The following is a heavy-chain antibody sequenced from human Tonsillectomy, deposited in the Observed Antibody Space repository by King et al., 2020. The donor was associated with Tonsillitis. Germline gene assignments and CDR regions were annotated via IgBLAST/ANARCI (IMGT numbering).Heavy chain of an antibody. J-gene: IGHJ6*02. CDR1: GFTFSSYS. CDR2: ISISSSYL. D-gene: IGHD6-13*01. V-gene: IGHV3-21*01. CDR3: ARYVYSSSSQPVNYYYYGMDV. Sequence: VQLVESGGGLVKPGGSLRLSCAASGFTFSSYSMNWVRQAPGKGLEWVSSISISSSYLYYAAPVKGRFTISRAKAKTSLYLQMNSLRAETTPVYYCARYVYSSSSQPVNYYYYGMDVWGQGTTVTVSS.